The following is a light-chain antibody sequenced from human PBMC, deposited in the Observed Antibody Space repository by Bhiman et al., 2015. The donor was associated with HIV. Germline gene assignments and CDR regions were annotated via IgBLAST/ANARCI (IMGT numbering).Light chain of an antibody. V-gene: IGLV2-8*01. CDR3: SSYAGSTKGYV. CDR1: SSDVGGYDY. J-gene: IGLJ1*01. Sequence: QSALTQPASVSGSPGQSITISCTGTSSDVGGYDYVSWYQQYPGKAPKVMIYDVSNRPSGVPDRFSGSKSGNTASLTVSGLQAEDEADYYCSSYAGSTKGYVFGTGTKVTVL. CDR2: DVS.